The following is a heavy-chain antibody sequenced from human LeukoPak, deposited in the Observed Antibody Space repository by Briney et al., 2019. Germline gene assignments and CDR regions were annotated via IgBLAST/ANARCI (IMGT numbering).Heavy chain of an antibody. J-gene: IGHJ4*02. CDR1: GYTFTSYG. CDR3: ARVRYTMVRGAIDY. Sequence: ASVKVSCKASGYTFTSYGIRWVRQAPGQGLEWMGWISAYNGNTNYAQKLQGRVTMTTDTSTSTAYMELRSLRSDDTAVYYCARVRYTMVRGAIDYWGQGTLVTVSS. V-gene: IGHV1-18*01. CDR2: ISAYNGNT. D-gene: IGHD3-10*01.